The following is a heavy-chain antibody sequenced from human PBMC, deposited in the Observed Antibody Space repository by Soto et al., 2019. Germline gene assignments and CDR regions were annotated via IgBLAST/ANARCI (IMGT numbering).Heavy chain of an antibody. CDR1: GYTFTDYF. V-gene: IGHV1-2*02. CDR3: ARVTLKAGNWFDP. CDR2: SNPKRRGT. J-gene: IGHJ5*02. Sequence: QVQLVQSGAEVKKPGASVKVSCKASGYTFTDYFIHWVRQAPGQGFEWMGWSNPKRRGTNYAQKLQGRVTMTRATSNSTAYMELRGLRSDDTAVYYCARVTLKAGNWFDPWGQGTLVTVSS.